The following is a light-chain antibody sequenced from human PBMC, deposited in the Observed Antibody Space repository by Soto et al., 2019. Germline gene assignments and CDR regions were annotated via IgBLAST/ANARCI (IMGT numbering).Light chain of an antibody. CDR3: SSYTSSSALYD. CDR1: SSDVGGYNY. CDR2: DVS. V-gene: IGLV2-14*01. J-gene: IGLJ1*01. Sequence: QSVLTQPASVSGSPGQSITISCTGTSSDVGGYNYVSWYQQHPGKAPKLMIYDVSNRPSGVSNRFSGSKSGNTASLTISGLQAGDEADYNCSSYTSSSALYDFGTGSKVTVL.